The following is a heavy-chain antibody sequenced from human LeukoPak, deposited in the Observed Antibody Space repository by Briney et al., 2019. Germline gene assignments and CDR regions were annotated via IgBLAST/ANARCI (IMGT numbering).Heavy chain of an antibody. D-gene: IGHD6-13*01. J-gene: IGHJ2*01. CDR1: GGSMSNYY. V-gene: IGHV4-59*01. CDR3: ARVYYSNSYDYWYFDL. CDR2: IYYSGST. Sequence: KPSETLSLTCSVSGGSMSNYYWSWIRQPPGEGLEWIGYIYYSGSTNYNPSLKSRVTISVDTSKNQFSLKLSSVTAADTAVYYCARVYYSNSYDYWYFDLWGRGTLVTVSS.